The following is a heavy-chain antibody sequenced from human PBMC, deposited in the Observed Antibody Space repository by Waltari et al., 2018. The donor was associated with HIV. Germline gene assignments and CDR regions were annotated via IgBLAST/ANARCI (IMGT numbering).Heavy chain of an antibody. CDR3: ARALGDNLLITMVRGALFDY. D-gene: IGHD3-10*01. CDR2: IYYSGST. V-gene: IGHV4-31*03. Sequence: QVQLQESGPGLGKPSQTLSLTCTVSGGSISSGGYYWSWIRQHPGKGMEWIGYIYYSGSTYDNPALKSRVTISVDTSKNQFSLKLSSVTAADTAVYYCARALGDNLLITMVRGALFDYWGQGTLVTVSS. CDR1: GGSISSGGYY. J-gene: IGHJ4*02.